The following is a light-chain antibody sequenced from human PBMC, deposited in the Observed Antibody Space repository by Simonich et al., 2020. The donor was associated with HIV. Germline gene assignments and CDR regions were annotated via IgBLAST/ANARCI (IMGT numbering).Light chain of an antibody. CDR2: DAS. CDR1: QSVSSSY. Sequence: EIVMTQSPATLSVSPGERATLSCRGSQSVSSSYLVRYQQKPGLAPRLLIYDASSRATGIPDRFSGSGSGTDFTLTISSLEPEDFAVYYCQQRSNWPPTFGGGTKVEIK. J-gene: IGKJ4*01. CDR3: QQRSNWPPT. V-gene: IGKV3D-20*02.